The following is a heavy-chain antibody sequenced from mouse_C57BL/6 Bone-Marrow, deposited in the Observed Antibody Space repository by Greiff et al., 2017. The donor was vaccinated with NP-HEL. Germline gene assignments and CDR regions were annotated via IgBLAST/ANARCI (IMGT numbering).Heavy chain of an antibody. CDR2: INPSSGYT. CDR3: ARPITTVVATDWYFDV. D-gene: IGHD1-1*01. CDR1: GYTFTSYW. Sequence: QVQLKQSGAELAKPGASVKLSCKASGYTFTSYWMHWVKQRPGQGLEWIGYINPSSGYTKYNQKFKDKATLTADKSSSTAYMQLSSLTYEDSAVYYCARPITTVVATDWYFDVWGTGTTVTVSS. V-gene: IGHV1-7*01. J-gene: IGHJ1*03.